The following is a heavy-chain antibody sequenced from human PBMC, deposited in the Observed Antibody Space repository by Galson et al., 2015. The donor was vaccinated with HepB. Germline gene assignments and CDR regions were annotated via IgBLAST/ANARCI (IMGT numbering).Heavy chain of an antibody. J-gene: IGHJ4*02. V-gene: IGHV3-30*18. D-gene: IGHD3-10*01. CDR2: ISYDGSEK. CDR1: GFMFNNYG. CDR3: AKSGGSETFYASRGIDH. Sequence: SLRLSCAASGFMFNNYGIHWVRQAPGKGLEWVAVISYDGSEKYYADSVRGRFTISRDNSKNTLYLQMNSLRPEDTAVYYCAKSGGSETFYASRGIDHWGQGTLVTVSS.